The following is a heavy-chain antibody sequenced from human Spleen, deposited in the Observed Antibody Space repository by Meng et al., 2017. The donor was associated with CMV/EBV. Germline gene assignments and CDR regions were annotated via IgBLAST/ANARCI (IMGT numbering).Heavy chain of an antibody. J-gene: IGHJ3*02. CDR3: ARVKSGRGAFDI. CDR2: IRYDGSNK. D-gene: IGHD1-26*01. V-gene: IGHV3-30*02. Sequence: GGSLRLSCAASGFTFSSYGMHWVRQAPGKGLEWVAFIRYDGSNKYYADSVKGRFTISRDNSKNTLYLQMNSLRGEDTAVYYCARVKSGRGAFDIWGQGTMVTVSS. CDR1: GFTFSSYG.